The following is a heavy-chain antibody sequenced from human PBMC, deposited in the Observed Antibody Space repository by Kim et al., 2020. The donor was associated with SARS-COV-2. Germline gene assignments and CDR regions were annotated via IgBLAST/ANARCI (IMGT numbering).Heavy chain of an antibody. J-gene: IGHJ4*02. D-gene: IGHD2-15*01. CDR2: IYHNGNT. CDR1: GGFIGTGDYH. Sequence: SETLSLTCTVSGGFIGTGDYHWGWIRQSPGKGLEWIGRIYHNGNTYYNPSLKSRVTISLDTSKNQLFLSLSSVTAADTAEFYCVRQKGARTHYFDSCGQG. V-gene: IGHV4-39*01. CDR3: VRQKGARTHYFDS.